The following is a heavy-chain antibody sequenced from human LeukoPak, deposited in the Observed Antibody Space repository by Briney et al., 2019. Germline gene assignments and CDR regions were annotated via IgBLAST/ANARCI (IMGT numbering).Heavy chain of an antibody. J-gene: IGHJ4*02. CDR1: GGSISSSSYY. CDR2: IYYSGST. D-gene: IGHD2/OR15-2a*01. CDR3: AGHHPRNTVDF. Sequence: SETLSLTCTVSGGSISSSSYYWGWIRQPPGTGLEWIGSIYYSGSTNYNPSLKSRVTVSLDTSKNQFSLKLSSVTAADTAVYYCAGHHPRNTVDFWGQGTLVTVSS. V-gene: IGHV4-39*01.